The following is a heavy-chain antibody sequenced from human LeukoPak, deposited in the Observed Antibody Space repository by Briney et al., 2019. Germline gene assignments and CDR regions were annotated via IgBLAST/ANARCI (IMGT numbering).Heavy chain of an antibody. CDR1: GGSISSYY. J-gene: IGHJ5*02. D-gene: IGHD6-13*01. CDR3: ARDRGYSSSWYLGNWFDP. CDR2: IYTSGST. Sequence: PSETLSLTCTVSGGSISSYYWSWIRRPAGKGLEWIGRIYTSGSTNYNPSLKSRVTMSVDTSKNQFSLKLSSVTAADTAVYYCARDRGYSSSWYLGNWFDPWGQGTLVTVSS. V-gene: IGHV4-4*07.